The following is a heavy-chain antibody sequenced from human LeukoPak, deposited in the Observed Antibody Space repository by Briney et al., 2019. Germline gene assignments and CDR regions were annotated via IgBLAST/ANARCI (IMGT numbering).Heavy chain of an antibody. Sequence: GESLKISCKGSGYSFTSYWIGWGRQMPGKGLEWMGIIYPGDSDTRYSPSFQGQVTISADKSISTAYLQWSSLKASDTAMYYCARLSPPRQWLVPGIDYWGQGTLVTVSS. V-gene: IGHV5-51*01. D-gene: IGHD6-19*01. CDR3: ARLSPPRQWLVPGIDY. CDR2: IYPGDSDT. J-gene: IGHJ4*02. CDR1: GYSFTSYW.